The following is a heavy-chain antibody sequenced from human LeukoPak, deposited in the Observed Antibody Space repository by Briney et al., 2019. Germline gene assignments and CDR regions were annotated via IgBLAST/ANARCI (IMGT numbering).Heavy chain of an antibody. J-gene: IGHJ4*02. Sequence: PSETLSLXCTVSGGSTSSYYWSWIRQPPGKGLESIGYIYYSGSTNYNPSLKSRVTISVDTSKNQFSLKLSSVTAADTAVYYCARTDTGLFDYWGQGTLVTVSS. CDR2: IYYSGST. V-gene: IGHV4-59*01. CDR1: GGSTSSYY. D-gene: IGHD5-18*01. CDR3: ARTDTGLFDY.